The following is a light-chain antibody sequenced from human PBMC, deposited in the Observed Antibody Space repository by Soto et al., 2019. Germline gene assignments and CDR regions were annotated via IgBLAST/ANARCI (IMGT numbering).Light chain of an antibody. CDR3: SSYAGSNNFPYL. Sequence: QSALTQPPSASGSPGQSVTISCTGTSSDVGGHNYVSWYQQHPGKAPKLMIYEVSKRPSGVPDRFSGSKSVNTASLTVSGLQAEDEVDYYCSSYAGSNNFPYLFGTGTKVTVL. V-gene: IGLV2-8*01. CDR2: EVS. J-gene: IGLJ1*01. CDR1: SSDVGGHNY.